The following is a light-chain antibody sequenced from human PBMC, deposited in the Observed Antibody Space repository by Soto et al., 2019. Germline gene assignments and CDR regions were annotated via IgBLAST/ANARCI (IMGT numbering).Light chain of an antibody. CDR3: LQHGTYPLT. CDR1: QDISNF. Sequence: DIQMTQSPSVMSSSVGDTVTITCRASQDISNFLAWFQQKPGKVPKRLIFSASNLKTGGPARFSGSGSGTAFTLTISSLQPEDFATYYCLQHGTYPLTFSGGTRVEI. CDR2: SAS. V-gene: IGKV1-17*03. J-gene: IGKJ4*01.